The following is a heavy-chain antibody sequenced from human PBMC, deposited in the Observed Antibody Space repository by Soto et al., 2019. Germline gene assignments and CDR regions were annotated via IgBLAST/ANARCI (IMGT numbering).Heavy chain of an antibody. J-gene: IGHJ1*01. D-gene: IGHD4-17*01. CDR3: ARDHDYGREYFQH. V-gene: IGHV1-69*13. CDR1: GGTFSSYA. Sequence: PVKVSCKASGGTFSSYAISWVRQAPGQGLEWMGGIIPIFGTANYAQKFQGRVTITADESTSTAYMELSSLRSEDTAVYYCARDHDYGREYFQHWGQGTLVTVSS. CDR2: IIPIFGTA.